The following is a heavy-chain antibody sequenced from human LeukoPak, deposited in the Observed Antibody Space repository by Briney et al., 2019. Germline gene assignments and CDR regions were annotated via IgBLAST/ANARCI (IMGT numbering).Heavy chain of an antibody. J-gene: IGHJ3*02. V-gene: IGHV3-13*04. CDR3: ARDSSGWRAFDI. CDR1: GFTFSNYD. Sequence: GGSLRLSCAASGFTFSNYDMHWVRQASGKGLEWVSSIGTAGDTYYLGSVEGRFIISRENAKNSLHLQMNSLRAGDTAVYYCARDSSGWRAFDIWGQGTMVTVSS. D-gene: IGHD6-19*01. CDR2: IGTAGDT.